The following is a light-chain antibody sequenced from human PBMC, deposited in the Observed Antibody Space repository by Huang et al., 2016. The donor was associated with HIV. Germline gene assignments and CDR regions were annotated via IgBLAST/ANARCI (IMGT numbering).Light chain of an antibody. CDR1: QSLSSQ. CDR3: QQYNDWPLT. CDR2: GLS. J-gene: IGKJ1*01. V-gene: IGKV3-15*01. Sequence: EIVMTQSPATLSVSPGERVTLSCRASQSLSSQLAWYQQKRGQAPRLLIYGLSTRAPDIPARFSGSGSGTDFTLTINSLQSEDFATYYCQQYNDWPLTFGQGTEVEIK.